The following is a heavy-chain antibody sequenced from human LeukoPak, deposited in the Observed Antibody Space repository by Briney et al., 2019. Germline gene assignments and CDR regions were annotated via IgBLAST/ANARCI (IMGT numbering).Heavy chain of an antibody. CDR2: ISSSSSTI. J-gene: IGHJ3*02. CDR1: GFTFSSYS. D-gene: IGHD6-25*01. V-gene: IGHV3-48*04. Sequence: PGGSLRLSSAASGFTFSSYSMNWVRQAPGKGLEWVSYISSSSSTIYYADSVKGRSTISRDNAKNSLYLQMNSLRAEDTAVYYCARDRASGWKDAFDIWGQGTMVTVSS. CDR3: ARDRASGWKDAFDI.